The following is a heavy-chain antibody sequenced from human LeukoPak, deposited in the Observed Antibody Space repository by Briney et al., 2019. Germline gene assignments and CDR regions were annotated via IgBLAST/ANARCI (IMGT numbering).Heavy chain of an antibody. J-gene: IGHJ4*02. CDR2: IYYSGGT. Sequence: SETLSLTCAVYGGSFSGYYWSWIRQPPGKGLEWIGSIYYSGGTYYNSSLKSRVTISVDTSKNQFSLKLSSVTAADTAVYYCARGLSYWGQGTLVTVSS. V-gene: IGHV4-34*01. CDR3: ARGLSY. CDR1: GGSFSGYY.